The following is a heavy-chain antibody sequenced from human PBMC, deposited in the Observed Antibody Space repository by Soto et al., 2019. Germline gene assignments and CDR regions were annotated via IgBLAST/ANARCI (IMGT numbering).Heavy chain of an antibody. D-gene: IGHD3-10*01. CDR3: ANLPVSGSRFDC. V-gene: IGHV3-9*01. J-gene: IGHJ4*02. Sequence: EVQLVESGGGLVQPGRSLRLSCAASGFTFDDDAIHWVRQALWSALEWVAGISWNGASIGSADSVKSLFTISRDNAKNSLHLQINSLSIEDPSFYYCANLPVSGSRFDCWGQRPLVTVAS. CDR1: GFTFDDDA. CDR2: ISWNGASI.